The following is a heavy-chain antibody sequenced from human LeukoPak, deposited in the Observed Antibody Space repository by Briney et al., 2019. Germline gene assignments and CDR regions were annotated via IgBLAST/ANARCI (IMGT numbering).Heavy chain of an antibody. D-gene: IGHD3-3*01. CDR3: ARHPHLYDFWSGYPYFDY. Sequence: SGTLSLTCTVSGGSISSSSYSWGWIRQPPGKGLEWIGSIYYSGSTYYNPSLKSRVTISVDTSKNQFSLKLSSVTAADTAVYYCARHPHLYDFWSGYPYFDYWGQGTLVTVSS. CDR1: GGSISSSSYS. CDR2: IYYSGST. J-gene: IGHJ4*02. V-gene: IGHV4-39*01.